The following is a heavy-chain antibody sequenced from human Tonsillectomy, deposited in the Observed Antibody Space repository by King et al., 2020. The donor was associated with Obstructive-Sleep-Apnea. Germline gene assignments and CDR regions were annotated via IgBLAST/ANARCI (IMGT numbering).Heavy chain of an antibody. D-gene: IGHD4-11*01. CDR3: TRRLINYAIDS. CDR2: IFYSGSP. CDR1: GGSITTTNYY. V-gene: IGHV4-39*07. J-gene: IGHJ4*02. Sequence: QLQESGPGLLKPSETLSLTCTVSGGSITTTNYYWGWVSQSPWMGLEWIGNIFYSGSPNHNPSLNSRVSISADTSKNQFSLDLSSVTAADTAIYYCTRRLINYAIDSWGQGTLVTVSS.